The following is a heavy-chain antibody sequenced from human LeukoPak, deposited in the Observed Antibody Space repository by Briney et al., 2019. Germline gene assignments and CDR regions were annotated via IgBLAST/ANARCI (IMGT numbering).Heavy chain of an antibody. CDR2: IYYSGST. CDR3: ARGYSSGWYFDY. D-gene: IGHD6-19*01. V-gene: IGHV4-59*12. J-gene: IGHJ4*02. CDR1: GGSISSYY. Sequence: SETLSLTCTVSGGSISSYYWSWIRQPPGRGLEWIGYIYYSGSTNYNPSLKSRVTISVDTSKNQFSLKLSSVTAADTAVYYCARGYSSGWYFDYWGQGTLVTVSS.